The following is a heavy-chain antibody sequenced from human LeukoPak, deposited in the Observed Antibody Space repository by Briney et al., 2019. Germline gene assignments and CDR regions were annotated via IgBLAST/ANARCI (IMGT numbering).Heavy chain of an antibody. CDR3: ARTSSRQDTLVRGVIPFDY. J-gene: IGHJ4*02. CDR2: IIPILGIA. D-gene: IGHD3-10*01. Sequence: GASVKVSCKACGGTFSSYAISWVGQAPGQGLEWMGRIIPILGIANYAQKFQGRVTMTADKSTRTAYMELSSLRSEDTAVYYCARTSSRQDTLVRGVIPFDYWGQGTMVTVSS. V-gene: IGHV1-69*04. CDR1: GGTFSSYA.